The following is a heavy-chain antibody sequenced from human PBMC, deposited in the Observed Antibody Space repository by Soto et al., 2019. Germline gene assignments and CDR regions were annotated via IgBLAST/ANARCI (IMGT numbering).Heavy chain of an antibody. CDR3: ARGLFSENFYSGGWYYFDS. V-gene: IGHV4-34*01. D-gene: IGHD1-26*01. Sequence: QVQLQQWGAGLLKPSETLSLTCGVYGGSFTGYSWTWIRQSPRKGLEWIGQINHSGSAIYNPSLKSRVTISLLTSNIQFSLELSSVTAADTAVYYCARGLFSENFYSGGWYYFDSWGQGTLVTVSS. J-gene: IGHJ4*02. CDR2: INHSGSA. CDR1: GGSFTGYS.